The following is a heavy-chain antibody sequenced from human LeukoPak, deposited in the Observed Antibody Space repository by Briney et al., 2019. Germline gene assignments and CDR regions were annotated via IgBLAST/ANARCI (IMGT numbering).Heavy chain of an antibody. D-gene: IGHD6-19*01. J-gene: IGHJ4*02. CDR2: IYSSGST. CDR3: ARRVFNSGWYSFDY. Sequence: SETLSLTCTVSGGSISSYYWSWIRQPAGKGLEWIGRIYSSGSTNYNPSLKSRVTMSVDTSKNQFSLKLSSVTAADTAVYYCARRVFNSGWYSFDYWGQGTLVTVSS. CDR1: GGSISSYY. V-gene: IGHV4-4*07.